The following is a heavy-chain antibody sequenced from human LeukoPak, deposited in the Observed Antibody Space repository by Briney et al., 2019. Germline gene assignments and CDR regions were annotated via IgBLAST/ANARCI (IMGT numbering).Heavy chain of an antibody. D-gene: IGHD3-10*01. V-gene: IGHV3-23*01. CDR3: ARDRGINWFDP. CDR2: LSVSGGST. J-gene: IGHJ5*02. Sequence: GGSLRLSCAASGFTFSNYAMNWVRQAPGKGLEWVSGLSVSGGSTYYADSVKGRFTISRDNSKNTLYLRMNSLRAEDTAVYYCARDRGINWFDPWGQGTLVTVSS. CDR1: GFTFSNYA.